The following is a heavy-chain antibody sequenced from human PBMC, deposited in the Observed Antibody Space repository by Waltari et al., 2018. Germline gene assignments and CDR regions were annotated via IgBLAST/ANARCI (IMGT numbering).Heavy chain of an antibody. CDR2: IYYSGST. D-gene: IGHD3-22*01. Sequence: QVQLQESGPGLVKPSETLSLTCTVSRGSISNYYWSWIRQPPGKGLEWIGYIYYSGSTNYNPSLKSRVTISVDTSKNQFSLNLSSVTAADTAVYYCARTYYDSSGDNPDYWGQGTLVTVSS. CDR3: ARTYYDSSGDNPDY. J-gene: IGHJ4*02. CDR1: RGSISNYY. V-gene: IGHV4-59*01.